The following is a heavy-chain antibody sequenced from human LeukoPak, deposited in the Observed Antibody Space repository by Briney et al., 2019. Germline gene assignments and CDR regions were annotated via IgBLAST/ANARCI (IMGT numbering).Heavy chain of an antibody. CDR2: IHYSGST. CDR3: VRDLYGYGGFFDY. CDR1: GGSISTYY. D-gene: IGHD5-18*01. Sequence: KPSETLSLTCTVSGGSISTYYWSWIRQPPVKGLEWTGYIHYSGSTKYNPSLKSRVTISVDTSKNQFSLKLTSVTAADTAVYYCVRDLYGYGGFFDYWGQGTLVTVSS. V-gene: IGHV4-59*01. J-gene: IGHJ4*02.